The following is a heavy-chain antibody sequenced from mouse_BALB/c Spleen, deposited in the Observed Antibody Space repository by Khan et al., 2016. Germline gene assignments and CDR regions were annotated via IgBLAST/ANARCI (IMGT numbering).Heavy chain of an antibody. V-gene: IGHV3-8*02. CDR2: ISYSGST. J-gene: IGHJ2*01. CDR1: GDSITSGY. Sequence: EVQLQESGPSLVKPSQTLSLTCSVTGDSITSGYWNWIRKFPGNKLEYMGYISYSGSTYYNPSLKSRISITRDASKSQYYLQLNTVTTEDTATDYCAGYYGHFFDYWGQGTTLTVSS. CDR3: AGYYGHFFDY. D-gene: IGHD1-1*02.